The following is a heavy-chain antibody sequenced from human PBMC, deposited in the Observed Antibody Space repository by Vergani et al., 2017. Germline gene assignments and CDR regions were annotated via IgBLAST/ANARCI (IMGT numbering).Heavy chain of an antibody. V-gene: IGHV3-21*01. J-gene: IGHJ3*02. CDR2: ISSSSSYI. CDR1: GFTFSSYS. CDR3: GPGYSSSWGAFDI. D-gene: IGHD6-13*01. Sequence: EVQLVESGGGLVQPGRSLRLSCAASGFTFSSYSMNWVRQAPGKGLEWVSSISSSSSYIYYADSVKGRFTISRDNAKNSLYLQMNSLRAEDTAVYYCGPGYSSSWGAFDIWGQGTMVTVSS.